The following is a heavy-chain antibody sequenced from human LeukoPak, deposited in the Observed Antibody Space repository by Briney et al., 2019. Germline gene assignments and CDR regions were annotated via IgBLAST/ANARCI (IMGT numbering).Heavy chain of an antibody. V-gene: IGHV6-1*01. CDR1: GDSVSSNSAA. CDR2: TYYRSKWYN. CDR3: ARDLVGGASFSDAFDI. J-gene: IGHJ3*02. D-gene: IGHD1-26*01. Sequence: SQTLSLTCAISGDSVSSNSAAWNWIRQSPSRGLEWLGRTYYRSKWYNDYAVSMKSRITVNPDTSKNQFSLQLTSVTPEDTAVYYCARDLVGGASFSDAFDIWGQGTMVTVSS.